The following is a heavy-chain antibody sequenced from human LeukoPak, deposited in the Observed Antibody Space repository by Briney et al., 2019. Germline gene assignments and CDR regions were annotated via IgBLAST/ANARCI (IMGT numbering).Heavy chain of an antibody. J-gene: IGHJ4*02. D-gene: IGHD3-10*01. CDR1: GGSISSGDYY. V-gene: IGHV4-30-4*01. CDR3: ARGDSMVRGVIPPYFDY. Sequence: PSETLSLTCTVSGGSISSGDYYWSWVRQPRGKGLEWIGYIYYSGSTYYNPSLKSRVTISVDTSKNQFSLKLSSVTAADTAVYYCARGDSMVRGVIPPYFDYWGQGTLVTVSS. CDR2: IYYSGST.